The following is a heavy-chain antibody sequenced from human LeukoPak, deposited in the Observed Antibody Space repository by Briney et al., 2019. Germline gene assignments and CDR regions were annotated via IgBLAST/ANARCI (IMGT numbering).Heavy chain of an antibody. CDR2: INRDGNEK. Sequence: PGGSLRLSCSASRFTFSTYSMSWVRQAPGKGLEWVANINRDGNEKYYVDSVRGRFTISRDNAKNSLYLQVNRLRAEETAVYYCARTLVGGTNWFDPWGQGTLVTVSS. V-gene: IGHV3-7*02. J-gene: IGHJ5*02. D-gene: IGHD1-26*01. CDR3: ARTLVGGTNWFDP. CDR1: RFTFSTYS.